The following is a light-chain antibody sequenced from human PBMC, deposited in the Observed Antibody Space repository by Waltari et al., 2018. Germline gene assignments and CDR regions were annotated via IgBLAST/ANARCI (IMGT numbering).Light chain of an antibody. CDR1: QNILYNSNNRNY. Sequence: DIVMTQSPDSLAVSLGERANVNCTSSQNILYNSNNRNYLAWYQQKPGQPPKLLIYWASTRESGVPDRFSGSGSGTDFTLTISSLQAEDVAIYYCQQYYSAPRTFGQGTKVEIK. V-gene: IGKV4-1*01. CDR2: WAS. CDR3: QQYYSAPRT. J-gene: IGKJ1*01.